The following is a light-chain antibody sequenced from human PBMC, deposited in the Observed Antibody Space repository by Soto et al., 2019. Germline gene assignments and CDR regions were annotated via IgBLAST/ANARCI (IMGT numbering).Light chain of an antibody. V-gene: IGLV1-44*01. CDR3: QSYDSILTGSL. Sequence: QLVLTQPPSASGTPGQRVTISCSGSSSNLGDNTVNWYQQLPGTAPKLLIYRNNRRPSEVPDRFSGSKSGTSASLAISGLQSDDEADYYCQSYDSILTGSLFGGGTKLTVL. CDR2: RNN. CDR1: SSNLGDNT. J-gene: IGLJ2*01.